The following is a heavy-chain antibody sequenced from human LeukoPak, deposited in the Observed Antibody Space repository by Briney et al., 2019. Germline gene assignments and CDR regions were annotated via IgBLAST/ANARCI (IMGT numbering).Heavy chain of an antibody. D-gene: IGHD6-13*01. Sequence: SQTLSLTCTVSGGPISSGDYYWSWIRQPPGKGLEWIGYIYYSGSTYYNPSLKSRVTISVDTSKNQFSLKLSSVTAADTAVYYCAGRSIAAAGGWFDPWGQGTLVTVSS. J-gene: IGHJ5*02. CDR1: GGPISSGDYY. CDR3: AGRSIAAAGGWFDP. V-gene: IGHV4-30-4*01. CDR2: IYYSGST.